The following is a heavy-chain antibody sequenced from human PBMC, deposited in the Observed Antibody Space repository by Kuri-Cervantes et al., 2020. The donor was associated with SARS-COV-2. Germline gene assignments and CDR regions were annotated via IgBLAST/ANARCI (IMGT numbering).Heavy chain of an antibody. CDR2: IYPNGNT. V-gene: IGHV4-4*07. CDR3: ARLCRYRSGYNWFDL. D-gene: IGHD5-18*01. Sequence: SETLSLTCTVSGGTISSYYWSWMRQTAGKGLEWMGRIYPNGNTNYNPSLKSRVTISVDTCKNQFSLKLTSVPAADTAVYYCARLCRYRSGYNWFDLWGQGTLVTVSS. J-gene: IGHJ5*02. CDR1: GGTISSYY.